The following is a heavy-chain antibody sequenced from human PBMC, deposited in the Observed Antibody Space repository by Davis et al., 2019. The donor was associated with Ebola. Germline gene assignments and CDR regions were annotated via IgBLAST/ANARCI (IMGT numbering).Heavy chain of an antibody. CDR3: ARDLTDDILTGYLDY. V-gene: IGHV1-18*01. CDR1: AGTFSSYA. J-gene: IGHJ4*02. D-gene: IGHD3-9*01. Sequence: ASVKVSCKASAGTFSSYAISWVRQAPRQGLEWMGWISAYNGNTNYAQKLQGSVTMTTDTSTSTAYMVLRSLKSDDTAVYYCARDLTDDILTGYLDYWGQGTLVTVSS. CDR2: ISAYNGNT.